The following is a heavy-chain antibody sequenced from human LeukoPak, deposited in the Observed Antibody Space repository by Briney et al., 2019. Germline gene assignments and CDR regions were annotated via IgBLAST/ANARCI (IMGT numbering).Heavy chain of an antibody. CDR1: GFTFSSYS. CDR2: ISSSSSSYI. D-gene: IGHD2/OR15-2a*01. Sequence: GGSLRLSCAASGFTFSSYSMNWVRQAPGKGLEWVSSISSSSSSYIYYADSVKGRFTISRDNAKNSLYLQMNSLRAEDTAVYYCARDTTITTALDYWGQGTLVTVFS. CDR3: ARDTTITTALDY. V-gene: IGHV3-21*01. J-gene: IGHJ4*02.